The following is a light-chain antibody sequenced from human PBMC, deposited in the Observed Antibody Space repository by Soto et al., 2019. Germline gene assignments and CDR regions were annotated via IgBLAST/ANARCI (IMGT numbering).Light chain of an antibody. Sequence: DIQMTQSPSTLSASVGDRVTITCRASQSISSWLAWYQQKPGKAPKLLIYDASSLESGVPSRFSGSGSGTEFPLTISSLQPDDFATYYCQQYNSYLLTFGGGTMVEIK. V-gene: IGKV1-5*01. CDR2: DAS. CDR1: QSISSW. CDR3: QQYNSYLLT. J-gene: IGKJ4*01.